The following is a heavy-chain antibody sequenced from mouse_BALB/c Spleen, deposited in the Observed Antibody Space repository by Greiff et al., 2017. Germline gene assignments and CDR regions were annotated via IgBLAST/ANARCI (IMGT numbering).Heavy chain of an antibody. J-gene: IGHJ2*01. CDR3: ARQDFFFDY. Sequence: EVQRVESGGGLVQPGGSLKLSCAASGFTFSSYTMSWVRQTPEKRLEWVAYISNGGGSTYYPDTVKGRFTISRDNAKNTLYLQMSSLKSEDTAMYYCARQDFFFDYWGQGTTLTVSS. CDR1: GFTFSSYT. V-gene: IGHV5-12-2*01. CDR2: ISNGGGST.